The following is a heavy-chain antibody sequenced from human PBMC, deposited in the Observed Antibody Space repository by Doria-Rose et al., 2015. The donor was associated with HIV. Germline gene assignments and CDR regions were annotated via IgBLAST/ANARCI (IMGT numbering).Heavy chain of an antibody. Sequence: VTLKESGPVLVKPTETLTLTCTVSGVSLSSPGMGVSWIRQPPGKALEWLANIFSDDERSYNTSLKSRLTISRGTSKSQVVLTMTDMDPVDTATYYCARIKSSRWYHKYYFDFWGQGTLVTVSA. CDR1: GVSLSSPGMG. CDR2: IFSDDER. D-gene: IGHD6-13*01. V-gene: IGHV2-26*01. CDR3: ARIKSSRWYHKYYFDF. J-gene: IGHJ4*02.